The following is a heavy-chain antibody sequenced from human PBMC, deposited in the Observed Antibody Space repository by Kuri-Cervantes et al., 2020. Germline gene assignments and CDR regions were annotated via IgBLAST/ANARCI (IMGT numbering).Heavy chain of an antibody. Sequence: GESLKISCAASGFTFSSYGMHWGRQAPGKGLEWVAVISSDGSNKYYTDSVKGRFTISRDNSKNTVYPQMNSLRVEDTAQYYCAKILAEVENYWYGLDVWGQGTTVTVSS. J-gene: IGHJ6*02. D-gene: IGHD2-8*02. CDR3: AKILAEVENYWYGLDV. CDR1: GFTFSSYG. V-gene: IGHV3-30*18. CDR2: ISSDGSNK.